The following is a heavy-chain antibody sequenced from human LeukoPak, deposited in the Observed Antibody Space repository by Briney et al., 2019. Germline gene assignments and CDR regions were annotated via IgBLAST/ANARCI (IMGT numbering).Heavy chain of an antibody. CDR2: ISYDGSNK. CDR1: GFTFSSYA. J-gene: IGHJ6*02. V-gene: IGHV3-30*04. D-gene: IGHD2-15*01. Sequence: GGSLRLSCAASGFTFSSYAMHWVRQAPGKGLEWVAVISYDGSNKYYADSVKGRFTISRDNSKNTLFLQMNSLRAEDTAVYYCAKNLYCGGGSCYPSALGMDVWGQGTTVTVS. CDR3: AKNLYCGGGSCYPSALGMDV.